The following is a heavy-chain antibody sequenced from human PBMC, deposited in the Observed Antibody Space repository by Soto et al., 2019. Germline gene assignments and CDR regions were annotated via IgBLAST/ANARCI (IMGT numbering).Heavy chain of an antibody. J-gene: IGHJ4*02. CDR2: ISSSSSTI. Sequence: EVQLVESGGGLVQPGGSLRLSCAASGFTLSSYSMNWVRQAPGKGLEWVSYISSSSSTIYYADSVKGRFTISRDNAKNPMHLQMNSLRDEDTAVYYCARGRVVTTPGPNLDYWGQGTLVTVSS. D-gene: IGHD3-3*01. CDR1: GFTLSSYS. V-gene: IGHV3-48*02. CDR3: ARGRVVTTPGPNLDY.